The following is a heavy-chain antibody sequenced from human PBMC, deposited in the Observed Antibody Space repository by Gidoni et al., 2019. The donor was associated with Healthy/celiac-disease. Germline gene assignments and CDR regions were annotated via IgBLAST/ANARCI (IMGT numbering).Heavy chain of an antibody. CDR1: GFTFSSYG. D-gene: IGHD6-13*01. V-gene: IGHV3-30*18. CDR3: AKELNSSSWFLFDY. CDR2: ISYDGSNK. J-gene: IGHJ4*02. Sequence: QVQLVESGGGVVQPGRSLRLSCAASGFTFSSYGMHWVRQAPGKGLEWVAVISYDGSNKYYADSVKGRFTISRDNSKNTLYLQMNSLRAEDTAVYYCAKELNSSSWFLFDYWGQGTLVTVSS.